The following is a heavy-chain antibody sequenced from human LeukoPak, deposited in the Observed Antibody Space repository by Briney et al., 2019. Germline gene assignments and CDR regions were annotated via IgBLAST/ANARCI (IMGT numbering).Heavy chain of an antibody. CDR1: GFTSSNYA. CDR3: ASLDGDYGLDY. CDR2: IWYDGSNK. V-gene: IGHV3-33*08. Sequence: GGSLRLSCAASGFTSSNYAMHWVRQAPGKGLEWVAVIWYDGSNKYYADSVKGRFTISRDNSKNTLYLQMNSLRAEDTAVYYCASLDGDYGLDYWGQGTLVTVSS. D-gene: IGHD4-17*01. J-gene: IGHJ4*02.